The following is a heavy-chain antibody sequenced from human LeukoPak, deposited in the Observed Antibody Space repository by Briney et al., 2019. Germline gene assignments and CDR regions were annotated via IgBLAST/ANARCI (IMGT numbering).Heavy chain of an antibody. CDR2: ISSSGGST. Sequence: PGGSLRLSCAASGFTFSTYAMSWVRQAPGKGLEWVSGISSSGGSTYYADSVKGRFTISRDNSKNTLYLQMNSLRVEDTAVYYCAKKYYYDSSGYYFQHWGQGTLVTVSS. D-gene: IGHD3-22*01. CDR3: AKKYYYDSSGYYFQH. CDR1: GFTFSTYA. V-gene: IGHV3-23*01. J-gene: IGHJ1*01.